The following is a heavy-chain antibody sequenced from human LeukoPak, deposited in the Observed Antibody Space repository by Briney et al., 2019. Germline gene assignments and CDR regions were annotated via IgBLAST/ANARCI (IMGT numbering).Heavy chain of an antibody. Sequence: SENLSLTCNVSGGSISSGDYFWCWIRQPPGKGLECIGYIYYSGSAYYSPSLRSRFTISVDTSENQFSLKLSSVTATDTAVYSCSWSEVDYGPKCCGYWGPGTLVTVSS. CDR3: SWSEVDYGPKCCGY. CDR1: GGSISSGDYF. V-gene: IGHV4-30-4*01. D-gene: IGHD3-10*01. J-gene: IGHJ2*01. CDR2: IYYSGSA.